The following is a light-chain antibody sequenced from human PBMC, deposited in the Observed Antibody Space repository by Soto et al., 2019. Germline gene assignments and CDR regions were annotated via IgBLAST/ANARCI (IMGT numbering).Light chain of an antibody. J-gene: IGLJ2*01. V-gene: IGLV2-14*03. CDR2: GVD. CDR1: NSDVGGYKY. Sequence: QSVLTQPASVSGSPGQSITISCTGTNSDVGGYKYVSWYQHQPGKAPKLMFYGVDNRPSGVSNRFSASKSGNTASLTISGLQAEDEAEYYCVSYTSTTTLVFGGGTKVT. CDR3: VSYTSTTTLV.